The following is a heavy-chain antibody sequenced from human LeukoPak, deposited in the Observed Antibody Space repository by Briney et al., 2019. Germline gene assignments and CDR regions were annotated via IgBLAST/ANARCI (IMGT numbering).Heavy chain of an antibody. V-gene: IGHV3-23*01. CDR1: GITLCNCS. J-gene: IGHJ2*01. Sequence: GFLRPPLSAPGITLCNCSMRLVPPASGKGLELGPTFCCSGGTTYYTDSVKGRFTISRGNSKNTLYLQMNSLRAEDTAVYYCAKGSASSWYLLSFWYFDLWGRGTLVTVSS. D-gene: IGHD6-13*01. CDR3: AKGSASSWYLLSFWYFDL. CDR2: FCCSGGTT.